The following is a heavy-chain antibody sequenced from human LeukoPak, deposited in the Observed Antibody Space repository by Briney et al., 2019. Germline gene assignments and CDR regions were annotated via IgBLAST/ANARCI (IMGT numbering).Heavy chain of an antibody. CDR1: GGSFSGYY. Sequence: SETLSLTCAVYGGSFSGYYRSWIRQPPGKGLEWIGEINHSGSTNYNPSLKSRVTISVDTSKNQFSLKLSSVTAADTAVYYCARGPYGDYRTPFGYWGQGTLVTVSS. CDR3: ARGPYGDYRTPFGY. J-gene: IGHJ4*02. V-gene: IGHV4-34*01. D-gene: IGHD4-17*01. CDR2: INHSGST.